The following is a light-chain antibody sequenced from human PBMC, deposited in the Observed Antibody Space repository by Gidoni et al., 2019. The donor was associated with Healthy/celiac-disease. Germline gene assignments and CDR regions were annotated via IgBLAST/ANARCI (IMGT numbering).Light chain of an antibody. V-gene: IGKV3-15*01. CDR3: QQYNNWPSWT. CDR1: QTVSSN. J-gene: IGKJ1*01. Sequence: EMVMTQSPATLSVSPGERATLSCRASQTVSSNLAWYQQKPGQAPRLLLYGASTRATGIPARFSGSGSGTEFTPTISSLQSEDFAVYYCQQYNNWPSWTFGQGTKVEIK. CDR2: GAS.